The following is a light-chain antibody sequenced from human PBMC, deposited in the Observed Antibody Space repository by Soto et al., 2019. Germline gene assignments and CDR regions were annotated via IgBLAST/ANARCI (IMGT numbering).Light chain of an antibody. CDR2: LEGSGSY. V-gene: IGLV4-60*02. Sequence: QLVLTQSSSASASLGSSVNLTCTLSSGHSSYIIACHQQQPGKAPRYLMKLEGSGSYNKGSGVPDRFSGSSSGADRYLIISNLQFEDEADYYCETWDSNIHWVFGGGTKVTVL. CDR1: SGHSSYI. CDR3: ETWDSNIHWV. J-gene: IGLJ3*02.